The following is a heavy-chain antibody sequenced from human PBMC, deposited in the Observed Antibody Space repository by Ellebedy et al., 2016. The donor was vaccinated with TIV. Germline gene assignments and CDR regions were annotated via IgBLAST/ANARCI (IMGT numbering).Heavy chain of an antibody. Sequence: SVKVSXXASGGTFSSYAISWVRQAPGQGLEWMGGIIPIFGTANYAQKFQGRVTITADKSTSTAYMELSSLRSEDTAVYYCAAEGAYCSGGSCYSNYYYYGMDVWGQGTTVTVSS. CDR2: IIPIFGTA. CDR3: AAEGAYCSGGSCYSNYYYYGMDV. V-gene: IGHV1-69*06. CDR1: GGTFSSYA. J-gene: IGHJ6*02. D-gene: IGHD2-15*01.